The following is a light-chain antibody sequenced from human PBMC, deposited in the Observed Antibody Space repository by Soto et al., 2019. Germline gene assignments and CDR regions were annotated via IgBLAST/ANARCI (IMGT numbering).Light chain of an antibody. CDR3: QQYGSLVT. V-gene: IGKV3-20*01. J-gene: IGKJ4*01. CDR1: QSVNNNY. Sequence: EIVLTQSPGTLSLSPGERATLSCRASQSVNNNYLAWYQQKPGQAPRLLIYGASSRATGIPDRCSGSGSGTDFTLTISRLEPEDFAVYYCQQYGSLVTFGGGTKVEIK. CDR2: GAS.